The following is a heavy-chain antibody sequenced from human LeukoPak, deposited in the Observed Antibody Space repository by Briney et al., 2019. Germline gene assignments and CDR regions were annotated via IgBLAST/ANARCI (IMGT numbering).Heavy chain of an antibody. V-gene: IGHV1-69*04. CDR2: IIPILGIA. CDR3: ATGLAAAGTSFDY. D-gene: IGHD6-13*01. J-gene: IGHJ4*02. CDR1: GGTFSSYA. Sequence: SVKVSCKASGGTFSSYAISWVRQAPGQGLEWMGRIIPILGIANYAQKFQGRVTITADKSTSTAYMELSSLRSEDTAVYYCATGLAAAGTSFDYWGQGTLVTVS.